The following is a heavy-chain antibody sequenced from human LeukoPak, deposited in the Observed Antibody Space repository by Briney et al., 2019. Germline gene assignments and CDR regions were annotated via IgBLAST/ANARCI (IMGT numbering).Heavy chain of an antibody. Sequence: PSETLSLTCTVSGGSISSSSYYWGWIRQPPGKGLEWIVSIYYSGSTYYNPSLKSRVTISVDTSKNQFSLKLSSVTAADTAVYYCARIAGVHFYYYGMDVWGLGTTVTVSS. CDR2: IYYSGST. J-gene: IGHJ6*02. CDR1: GGSISSSSYY. V-gene: IGHV4-39*01. CDR3: ARIAGVHFYYYGMDV. D-gene: IGHD7-27*01.